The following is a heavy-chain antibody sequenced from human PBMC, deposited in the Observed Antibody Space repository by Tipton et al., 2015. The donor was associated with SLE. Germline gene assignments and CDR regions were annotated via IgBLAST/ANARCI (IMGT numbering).Heavy chain of an antibody. J-gene: IGHJ3*02. CDR2: IYTSGST. CDR3: ARDDSGSYYHAFDI. V-gene: IGHV4-4*07. CDR1: GGSISSYY. D-gene: IGHD1-26*01. Sequence: TLSLTCTVSGGSISSYYWSWVRQPAGRGLGWIGHIYTSGSTYYNPSLKSRVTISVDTSKNQFSLKLSSVTAAGTAVYYCARDDSGSYYHAFDIWGQGTMVTVSS.